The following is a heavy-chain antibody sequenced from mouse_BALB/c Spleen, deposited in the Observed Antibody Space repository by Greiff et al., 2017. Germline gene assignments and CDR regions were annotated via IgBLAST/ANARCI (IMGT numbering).Heavy chain of an antibody. CDR3: ARSDYYGSSYPLGAMDY. D-gene: IGHD1-1*01. V-gene: IGHV5-17*02. Sequence: EVQLQQSGGGLVQPGGSRKLSCAASGFTFSSFGMHWVRQAPEKGLEWVAYISSGSSTIYYADTVKGRFTISRDNPKNTLFLQMTSLRSEDTAMYYCARSDYYGSSYPLGAMDYWGQGTSVTVSS. J-gene: IGHJ4*01. CDR2: ISSGSSTI. CDR1: GFTFSSFG.